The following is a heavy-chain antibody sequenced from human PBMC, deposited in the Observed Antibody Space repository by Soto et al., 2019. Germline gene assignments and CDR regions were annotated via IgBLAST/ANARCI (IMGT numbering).Heavy chain of an antibody. CDR1: GFTFSSYS. Sequence: GGSLRLSCAASGFTFSSYSMNWVRQAPGKGLEWVSSISSTTSHIYYTDSVQGRFTISRDNAKNSLYLQMDSLRAEDTAMYYCSGHLASRYSDSWYKGWHIDYWGQGTLVTVSS. J-gene: IGHJ4*02. D-gene: IGHD1-26*01. V-gene: IGHV3-21*01. CDR2: ISSTTSHI. CDR3: SGHLASRYSDSWYKGWHIDY.